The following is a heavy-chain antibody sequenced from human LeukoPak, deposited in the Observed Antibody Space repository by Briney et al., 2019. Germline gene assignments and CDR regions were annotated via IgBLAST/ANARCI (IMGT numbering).Heavy chain of an antibody. CDR3: AKGLNYDILTSSYMGAFDI. CDR1: GFTFSSYG. V-gene: IGHV3-30*02. J-gene: IGHJ3*02. Sequence: GGSLRPSYPPSGFTFSSYGIHWARQAPGKGLEWVAFIRYDGSNKYYTDSVKGRFTISRDNSKNTLYLQMNSLRAEDTAFYYCAKGLNYDILTSSYMGAFDIWGQGTMVTVSS. CDR2: IRYDGSNK. D-gene: IGHD3-9*01.